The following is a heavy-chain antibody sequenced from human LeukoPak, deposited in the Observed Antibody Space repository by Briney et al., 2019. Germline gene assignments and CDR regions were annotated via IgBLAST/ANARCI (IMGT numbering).Heavy chain of an antibody. CDR2: ISAYNDNT. CDR3: ARVYYDSSGYKNWFDP. CDR1: GYTFTSYG. Sequence: ASVKVSCKASGYTFTSYGISWVRQAPGQGLEWMGWISAYNDNTNYAQKLQGRVTMTTDTSTSTAYMELRSLRSDDTAVYYCARVYYDSSGYKNWFDPWGQGTLVTVSS. D-gene: IGHD3-22*01. V-gene: IGHV1-18*01. J-gene: IGHJ5*02.